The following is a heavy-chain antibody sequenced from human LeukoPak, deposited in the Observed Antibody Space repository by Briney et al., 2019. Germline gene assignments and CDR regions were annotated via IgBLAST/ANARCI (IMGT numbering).Heavy chain of an antibody. CDR2: ISGSGGST. CDR3: ATSPGVVVVAATRVDY. J-gene: IGHJ4*02. CDR1: GFTFSSYA. Sequence: GGSLRLSCAASGFTFSSYAMSWVRQAPGKGLEWVSAISGSGGSTYYADSVKGRFTISRDNSKNTLYLQMNSLRAEDTAVYYCATSPGVVVVAATRVDYWGQGTLLTASS. V-gene: IGHV3-23*01. D-gene: IGHD2-15*01.